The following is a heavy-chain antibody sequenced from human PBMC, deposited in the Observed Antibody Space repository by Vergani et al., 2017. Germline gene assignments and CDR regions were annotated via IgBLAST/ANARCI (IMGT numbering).Heavy chain of an antibody. CDR1: GGSISSGGYY. D-gene: IGHD6-13*01. CDR3: AREGGSSENYYYDGMDV. V-gene: IGHV3-11*04. J-gene: IGHJ6*02. CDR2: ISSSGSTI. Sequence: QVQLQESGPGLVKPSQTLSLTCTVSGGSISSGGYYWSWIRQHPGKGLEWVSYISSSGSTIYYADSVKGRYTISRDNAKNSLYLQMNSLRAEDTAVYYCAREGGSSENYYYDGMDVWGQGTTVSVSS.